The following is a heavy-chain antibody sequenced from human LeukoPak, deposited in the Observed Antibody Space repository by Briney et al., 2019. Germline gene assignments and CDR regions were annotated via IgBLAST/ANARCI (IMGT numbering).Heavy chain of an antibody. D-gene: IGHD2-2*01. CDR1: GFTYSSYA. Sequence: AGGSLRLSCAASGFTYSSYAMSWVRQAPGKGLEGVSSISGSGDSTYYADSVKGRFTISRDNSKNTLYLQMNSLRAEDTAVYYCAKAGKVVPAANLWFDPWGQGTLVTVSS. V-gene: IGHV3-23*01. CDR3: AKAGKVVPAANLWFDP. J-gene: IGHJ5*02. CDR2: ISGSGDST.